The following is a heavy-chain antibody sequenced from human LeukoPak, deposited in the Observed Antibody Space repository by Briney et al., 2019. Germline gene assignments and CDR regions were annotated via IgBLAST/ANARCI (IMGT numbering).Heavy chain of an antibody. CDR2: ISYDGSNK. J-gene: IGHJ6*02. V-gene: IGHV3-30-3*01. CDR3: ARALRLSRRKPLHYYYGMDV. D-gene: IGHD5/OR15-5a*01. Sequence: PGGSLRLSCAASGFTFSSYAMSWVRQAPGKGLEWVAVISYDGSNKYYADSVKGRFTISRDNSKNTLYLQMNSLRAEDTAVYYCARALRLSRRKPLHYYYGMDVWGQGTTVTVSS. CDR1: GFTFSSYA.